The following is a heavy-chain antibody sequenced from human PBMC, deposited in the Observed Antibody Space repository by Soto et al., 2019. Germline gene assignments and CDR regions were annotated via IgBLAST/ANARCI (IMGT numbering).Heavy chain of an antibody. CDR1: GFTFSSYA. CDR3: AKIPITIFGVVIIPYYYYMDV. J-gene: IGHJ6*03. D-gene: IGHD3-3*01. CDR2: ISGSGGST. V-gene: IGHV3-23*01. Sequence: EVQLLESGGGLVQPGGSLRLSCAASGFTFSSYAMSWVRQAPGKGLEWVSAISGSGGSTYYADSVKGRFTISRDKSKNTLYLQMNNLRAEDTAVYYCAKIPITIFGVVIIPYYYYMDVWGKGTTVTVSS.